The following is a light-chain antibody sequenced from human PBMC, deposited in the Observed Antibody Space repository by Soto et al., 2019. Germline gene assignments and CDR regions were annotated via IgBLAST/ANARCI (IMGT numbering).Light chain of an antibody. V-gene: IGKV1-39*01. J-gene: IGKJ4*01. CDR3: QQTYSAIS. CDR2: GAS. Sequence: DVRMTQSTSSLSASVGDTITITCRASRTIHTYVNWFQQKPGEPPRLLIYGASTLHDGVPSRFSGSGSGADFTLTISGLQPEDFASYHWQQTYSAISFGGGTKV. CDR1: RTIHTY.